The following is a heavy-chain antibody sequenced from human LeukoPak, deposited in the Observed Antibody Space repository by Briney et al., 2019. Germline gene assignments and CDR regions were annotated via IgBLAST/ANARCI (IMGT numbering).Heavy chain of an antibody. V-gene: IGHV4-31*03. Sequence: PSETLSLTCTVSGGSISDGGYYWSWIRQHPGKGLEWIGYIYDSGTTYYSPALQSRVTISVDTSDNKFSLKLKSLTAADTAVYYCARGGDRRGFDYWCQGTLVTVSS. CDR1: GGSISDGGYY. D-gene: IGHD1-14*01. CDR2: IYDSGTT. J-gene: IGHJ4*02. CDR3: ARGGDRRGFDY.